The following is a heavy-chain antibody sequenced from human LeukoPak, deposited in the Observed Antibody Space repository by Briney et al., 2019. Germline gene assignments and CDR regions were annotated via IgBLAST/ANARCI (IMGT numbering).Heavy chain of an antibody. CDR3: ATGSYTSSGYYYGHYY. CDR1: GYTFTSYY. V-gene: IGHV1-24*01. J-gene: IGHJ4*02. Sequence: ASVKVSCKASGYTFTSYYMHWVRQAPGKGLEWMGGFDPEDGEAIYAQKFQGRVTMTEDTSTDTAYMELSSLRSEDTAVYYCATGSYTSSGYYYGHYYWGQGTLVTVSS. D-gene: IGHD3-22*01. CDR2: FDPEDGEA.